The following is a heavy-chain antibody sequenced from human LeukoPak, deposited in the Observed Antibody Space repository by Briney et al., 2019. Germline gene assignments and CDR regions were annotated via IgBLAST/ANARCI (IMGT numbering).Heavy chain of an antibody. CDR1: GFTFSNYE. V-gene: IGHV3-48*03. D-gene: IGHD3-10*02. Sequence: GGSLRLSCAASGFTFSNYEMNWVRQAPGKGLEWVSYISSSGTTIYYADSVKGRFTISRDNAKNSLYLQMNSLRAEDTAVYYCAELGITMIGGVWGKGTPVTISS. CDR2: ISSSGTTI. J-gene: IGHJ6*04. CDR3: AELGITMIGGV.